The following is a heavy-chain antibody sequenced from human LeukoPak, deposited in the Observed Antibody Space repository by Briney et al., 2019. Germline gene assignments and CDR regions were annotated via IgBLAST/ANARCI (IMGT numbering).Heavy chain of an antibody. J-gene: IGHJ5*02. D-gene: IGHD3-22*01. CDR3: AREDYDSSGPGWFDP. CDR1: GGSINSSYYY. V-gene: IGHV4-39*07. CDR2: IYYSGST. Sequence: SETLSLTCTVSGGSINSSYYYWGWIRQPPGKGLEWIGSIYYSGSTYYNPSLKSRVTISVDTSKNQFSLKLSSVTAADTAVYYCAREDYDSSGPGWFDPWGQGTLVTVSS.